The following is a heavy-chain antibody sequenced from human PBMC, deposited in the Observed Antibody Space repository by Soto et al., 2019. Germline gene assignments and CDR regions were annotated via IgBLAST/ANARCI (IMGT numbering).Heavy chain of an antibody. Sequence: QMTLKESGPTLVKPTQTLTLTCSFSGFSFGTSGVGVGWVRQPPGKALEWLALIYWSGDEHYRPSLKSRLTITKDTSKNQVVLIMTNMDPVDTATYYCARGLATLPVFAFDVWGQGTTVTVSS. V-gene: IGHV2-5*01. CDR3: ARGLATLPVFAFDV. CDR1: GFSFGTSGVG. J-gene: IGHJ3*01. CDR2: IYWSGDE. D-gene: IGHD6-6*01.